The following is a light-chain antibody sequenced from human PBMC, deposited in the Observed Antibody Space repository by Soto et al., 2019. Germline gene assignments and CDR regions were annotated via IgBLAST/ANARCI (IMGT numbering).Light chain of an antibody. V-gene: IGKV1-39*01. J-gene: IGKJ4*01. CDR1: QRISAF. Sequence: DIQMTQSPSSVSAFVGESVTITCHASQRISAFLNWYHQKPGKAPNLLIYSASYLHSGVPSNFSGSGSATDFTLSIVTLQPEDSGTYFCQQSYRLPLTFGGGTKLEI. CDR3: QQSYRLPLT. CDR2: SAS.